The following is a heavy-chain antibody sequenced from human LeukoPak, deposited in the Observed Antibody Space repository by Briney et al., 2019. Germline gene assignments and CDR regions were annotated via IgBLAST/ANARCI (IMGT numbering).Heavy chain of an antibody. J-gene: IGHJ6*02. V-gene: IGHV4-59*08. CDR2: IYYSGTT. CDR3: ARHYCSGGSCYYYYGMDV. CDR1: GGSISSYY. Sequence: SETLSLTCTVSGGSISSYYWSWIRQPPGKGLEWIGYIYYSGTTNYNPSLKSRVTISVDTSKNQFSLKLSSVTAADTAVYYCARHYCSGGSCYYYYGMDVWGQGPTVTVPS. D-gene: IGHD2-15*01.